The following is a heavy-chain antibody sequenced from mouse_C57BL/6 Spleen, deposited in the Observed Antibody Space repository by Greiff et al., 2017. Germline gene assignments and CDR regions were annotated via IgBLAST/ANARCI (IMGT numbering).Heavy chain of an antibody. CDR2: ISSGGDYI. D-gene: IGHD1-1*01. CDR3: TRGDYYGSSYWYFDV. J-gene: IGHJ1*03. V-gene: IGHV5-9-1*02. Sequence: EVHLVESGEGLVKPGGSLKLSCAASGFTFSSYAMSWVRQTPETRLEWVAYISSGGDYIYYADTVKGRFTISRDNARNTLYLQMSSLKSEDTVMYYCTRGDYYGSSYWYFDVWGTGTTVTVSS. CDR1: GFTFSSYA.